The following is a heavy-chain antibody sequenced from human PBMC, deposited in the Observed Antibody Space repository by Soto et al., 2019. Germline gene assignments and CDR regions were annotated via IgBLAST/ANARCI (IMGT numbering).Heavy chain of an antibody. CDR3: ARGRRWVPHGMDV. CDR1: GFTFSSYG. J-gene: IGHJ6*02. Sequence: GGSLRLSCAASGFTFSSYGMHWVRQAPGKGLEWVAVIWYDGSNKYYADSVKGRFTISRDNSKNTLYLQMNSLRAEDTAVYYCARGRRWVPHGMDVWGQGTTVTVSS. D-gene: IGHD3-10*01. V-gene: IGHV3-33*01. CDR2: IWYDGSNK.